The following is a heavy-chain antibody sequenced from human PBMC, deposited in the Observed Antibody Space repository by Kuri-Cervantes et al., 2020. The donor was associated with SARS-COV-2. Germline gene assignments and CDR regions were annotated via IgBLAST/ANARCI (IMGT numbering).Heavy chain of an antibody. CDR3: ARQGGYGSSSLDY. J-gene: IGHJ4*02. V-gene: IGHV4-39*01. D-gene: IGHD6-6*01. Sequence: SETLSLTCTVSRGSISSSSYYWGWIRQPPGKGLEWIGSIYYTGNTYYNPSLNSRVTMSVDTSKNQFSLKVSSVTAADTAVYYCARQGGYGSSSLDYWGQGTLVTVSS. CDR2: IYYTGNT. CDR1: RGSISSSSYY.